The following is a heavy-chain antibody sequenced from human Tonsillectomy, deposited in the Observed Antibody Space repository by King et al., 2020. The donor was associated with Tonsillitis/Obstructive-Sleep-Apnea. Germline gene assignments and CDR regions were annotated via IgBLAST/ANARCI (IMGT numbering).Heavy chain of an antibody. J-gene: IGHJ4*02. V-gene: IGHV3-74*03. CDR1: GFTFSSYW. D-gene: IGHD3-10*01. Sequence: VQLVESGGGLVQPGGSLRLSCAASGFTFSSYWMHWVRQAPGKGLVWVSRINSDGSSTTYADSVKGRFTISRDNAKNTLYLQMNSLRAEDTAVYYCAREYCGSGTYYEAALDYWGQGTLVTVAS. CDR2: INSDGSST. CDR3: AREYCGSGTYYEAALDY.